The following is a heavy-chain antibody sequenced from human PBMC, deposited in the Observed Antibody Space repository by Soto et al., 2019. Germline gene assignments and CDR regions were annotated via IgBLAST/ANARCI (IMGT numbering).Heavy chain of an antibody. J-gene: IGHJ4*02. V-gene: IGHV1-3*01. Sequence: QVPLVQSGAEVKKPGASVKVSCKASGYTFSYYTMHWVRQAPGQRLEWMGRINPANGDTEYSQEFEGRVSITTDTSASTAYMELSNLRYEDTAVYYCATGLSTIFYDFWGQGTLVTVSA. D-gene: IGHD3-10*02. CDR2: INPANGDT. CDR1: GYTFSYYT. CDR3: ATGLSTIFYDF.